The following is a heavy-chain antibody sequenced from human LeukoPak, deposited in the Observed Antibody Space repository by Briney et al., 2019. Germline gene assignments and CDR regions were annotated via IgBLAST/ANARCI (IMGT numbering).Heavy chain of an antibody. J-gene: IGHJ4*02. D-gene: IGHD6-13*01. CDR1: GGSISSYY. CDR3: ARGPPVPIAAAGRVDY. Sequence: SETLSLTCTVSGGSISSYYWSWIRQPPGKGLEWIGYIYYSGSTNYNPSLKSRVTISVDTSKNQFSLKLSSVTAADTAVYYCARGPPVPIAAAGRVDYWGQGTLVTVSS. V-gene: IGHV4-59*12. CDR2: IYYSGST.